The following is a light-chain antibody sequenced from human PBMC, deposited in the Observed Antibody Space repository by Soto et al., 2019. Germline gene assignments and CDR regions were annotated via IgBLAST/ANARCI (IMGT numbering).Light chain of an antibody. CDR1: QTIGDND. J-gene: IGKJ4*01. V-gene: IGKV3-20*01. CDR2: GAS. CDR3: QQYGSSPH. Sequence: EIVLTQSPHTLSWSPGERGTLSCRASQTIGDNDLAWYQQKPGQALRLLIYGASSRATGIPDRFSGSGSGTDFTLTISSLEPEDFAVYYCQQYGSSPHFGGGTKVDIK.